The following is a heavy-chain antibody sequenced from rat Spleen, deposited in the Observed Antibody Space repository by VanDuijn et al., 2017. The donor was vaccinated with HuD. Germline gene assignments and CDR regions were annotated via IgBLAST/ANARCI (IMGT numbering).Heavy chain of an antibody. Sequence: EVQLVESGGGLVQPGRSLKLSCVASGFTFKNYWMTWIRQAPGKGLEWVAYISTGGDTYYRDSMKGRFTISRDNVKSTLYLEMDSLRSEDTATYYCARSVFDYWGQGVMVTVSS. V-gene: IGHV5-31*01. J-gene: IGHJ2*01. CDR2: ISTGGDT. CDR1: GFTFKNYW. CDR3: ARSVFDY.